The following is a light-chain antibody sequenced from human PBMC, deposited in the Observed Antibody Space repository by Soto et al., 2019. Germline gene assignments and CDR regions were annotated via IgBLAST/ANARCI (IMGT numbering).Light chain of an antibody. CDR2: KAS. J-gene: IGKJ4*01. Sequence: DIQMTQSPSTLSASVGDRVTITCRASQSVSDWLAWYQHKPGKTPKLLIYKASTLESGVPSRFSGFGSGTDFTLTISSLEPEDFAVYYCQQRSSWPLTFGGGTKVEIK. CDR1: QSVSDW. CDR3: QQRSSWPLT. V-gene: IGKV1-5*03.